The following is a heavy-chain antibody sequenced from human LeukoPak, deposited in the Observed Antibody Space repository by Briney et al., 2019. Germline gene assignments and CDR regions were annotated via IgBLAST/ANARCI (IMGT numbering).Heavy chain of an antibody. V-gene: IGHV4-59*01. J-gene: IGHJ4*02. CDR3: TRGAGWLIDY. Sequence: SETLSLTCTVSDDSISDYYRGWIRQPPGKGLEWIGYFYNSGRSTYNPSLKSRVTISADTSKDHFSLKLNSVTTADTAVYYCTRGAGWLIDYWGQGILVTVSS. CDR2: FYNSGRS. D-gene: IGHD3-16*01. CDR1: DDSISDYY.